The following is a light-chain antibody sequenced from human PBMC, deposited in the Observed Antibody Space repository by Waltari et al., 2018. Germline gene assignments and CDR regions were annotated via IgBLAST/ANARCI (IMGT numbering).Light chain of an antibody. V-gene: IGLV3-1*01. CDR1: RVADTY. CDR2: HHS. Sequence: SYELTQPPSVSVSPGQTATITCSGDRVADTYFWWYQQRPAQSPVLVIFHHSQPPSGIPERFGGSTSGSTATLTIREAQTMDEADYYCQAWVSRTVVFGGGTKLTVL. J-gene: IGLJ2*01. CDR3: QAWVSRTVV.